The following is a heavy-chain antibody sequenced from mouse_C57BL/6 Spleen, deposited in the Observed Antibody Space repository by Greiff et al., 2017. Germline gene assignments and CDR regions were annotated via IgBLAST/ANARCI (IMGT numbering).Heavy chain of an antibody. V-gene: IGHV1-76*01. CDR3: ARSGDYEDFDY. J-gene: IGHJ2*01. Sequence: QVQLQQSGAELVRPGASVKLSCKASGYTFTDYYINWVKQRPGQGLEWIARIYPGSGNTYYNEKFKGKATLPAEKSSSTAYMQLSSLTSEDSAVYFCARSGDYEDFDYWGQGTTLTVSS. D-gene: IGHD2-4*01. CDR1: GYTFTDYY. CDR2: IYPGSGNT.